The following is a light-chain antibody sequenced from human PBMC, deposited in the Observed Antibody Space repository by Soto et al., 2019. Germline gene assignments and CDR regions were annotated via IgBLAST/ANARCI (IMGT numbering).Light chain of an antibody. CDR3: LLYYGGAYV. Sequence: QAVVTQEPSLTVSPGGTVTLTCASSTGAVTSGYYPNWFQQKPGQAPRPLIYSTSNKHSWTPARFSDSLLGGKAALTLSGVQPEDEAEYYCLLYYGGAYVFGTGTKLTV. CDR1: TGAVTSGYY. V-gene: IGLV7-43*01. CDR2: STS. J-gene: IGLJ1*01.